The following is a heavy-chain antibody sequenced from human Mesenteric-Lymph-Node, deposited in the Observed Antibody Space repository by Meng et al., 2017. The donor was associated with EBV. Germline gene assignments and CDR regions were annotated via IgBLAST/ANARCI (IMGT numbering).Heavy chain of an antibody. D-gene: IGHD4-11*01. CDR1: GFSLDTSGVS. Sequence: QITLKESGPTLVKPTXTLTLTCTLSGFSLDTSGVSVGWVRQPPGKALEWLAVIYWDDDKRYNPSLKNRLTVTRDTSKNQVVLTMTNMDPVDTATYYCGHRRYSNYGWFDPWGQGTLVTVAS. CDR3: GHRRYSNYGWFDP. J-gene: IGHJ5*02. V-gene: IGHV2-5*02. CDR2: IYWDDDK.